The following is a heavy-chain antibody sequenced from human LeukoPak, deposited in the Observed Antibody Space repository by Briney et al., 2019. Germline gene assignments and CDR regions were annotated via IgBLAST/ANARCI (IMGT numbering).Heavy chain of an antibody. D-gene: IGHD3-10*01. J-gene: IGHJ4*02. Sequence: PSETLSLTCAVSGYPIRSGFYWGWIRQPPGKGLEWVGSIYHSGSTFYNPSLKSRVTISVDTSKNQFSLKLSSVTAADTAVYYCARDYGSGSFDYWGQGTLVTVSS. CDR1: GYPIRSGFY. CDR3: ARDYGSGSFDY. V-gene: IGHV4-38-2*02. CDR2: IYHSGST.